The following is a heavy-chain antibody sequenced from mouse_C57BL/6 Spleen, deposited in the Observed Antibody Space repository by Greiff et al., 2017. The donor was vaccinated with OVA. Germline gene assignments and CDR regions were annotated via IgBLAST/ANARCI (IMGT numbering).Heavy chain of an antibody. V-gene: IGHV1-69*01. CDR3: ARVYGSSYGFAY. J-gene: IGHJ3*01. D-gene: IGHD1-1*01. Sequence: VQLQQPGAELVMPGASVKLSCKASGYTFTSYWMHWVKQRPGQGLEWIGEIDPSDSYTNYNQKFKGKSTLTVDKSSSTAYMQLSSLTSEDSAVYYCARVYGSSYGFAYWGQGTLVTVSA. CDR1: GYTFTSYW. CDR2: IDPSDSYT.